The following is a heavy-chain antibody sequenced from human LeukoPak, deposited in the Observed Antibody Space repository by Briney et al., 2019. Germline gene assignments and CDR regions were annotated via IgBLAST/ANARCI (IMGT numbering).Heavy chain of an antibody. CDR3: ARHHCSSTSCYGPDYYYYMDV. Sequence: PWASVKVSCKASGGTFSSYAISWVRQAPGQGLEWMGGIIPIFGTANYAQKFQGRVTITADESTSTAYMELSSLRSEDTAVYYCARHHCSSTSCYGPDYYYYMDVWGKGTTVTVSS. CDR2: IIPIFGTA. CDR1: GGTFSSYA. V-gene: IGHV1-69*13. D-gene: IGHD2-2*01. J-gene: IGHJ6*03.